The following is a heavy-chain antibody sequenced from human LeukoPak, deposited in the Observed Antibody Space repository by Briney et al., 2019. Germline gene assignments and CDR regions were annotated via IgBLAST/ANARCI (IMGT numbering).Heavy chain of an antibody. D-gene: IGHD6-13*01. CDR3: AKAMLRIAAAGKVHFDY. V-gene: IGHV3-23*01. J-gene: IGHJ4*02. CDR2: ISGSGGST. CDR1: GFTFSSYA. Sequence: WGSLRLSCAASGFTFSSYAMSWVRQAPGKGLEWVSAISGSGGSTYYADSVKGRFTISRDNSKNTLYLQMNSLRAEDTAVYYCAKAMLRIAAAGKVHFDYWGQGTLVTVSS.